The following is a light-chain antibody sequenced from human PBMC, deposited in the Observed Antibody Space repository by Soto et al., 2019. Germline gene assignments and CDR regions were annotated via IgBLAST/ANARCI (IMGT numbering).Light chain of an antibody. Sequence: QSVLTQPPSVSWAPGQRVTISCTGSSANIGAGYDVHWYQQLPGTDPKLLIYGNSNRPSGVTERFSGSKSGTSASLDITGLQDEDEADYYCQSYDRSLSYVFGTGTKLTVL. V-gene: IGLV1-40*01. CDR3: QSYDRSLSYV. J-gene: IGLJ1*01. CDR2: GNS. CDR1: SANIGAGYD.